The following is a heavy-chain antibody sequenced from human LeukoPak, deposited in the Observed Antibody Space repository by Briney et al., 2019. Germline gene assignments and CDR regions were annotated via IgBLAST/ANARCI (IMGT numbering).Heavy chain of an antibody. CDR2: INPNSGGT. V-gene: IGHV1-2*02. J-gene: IGHJ6*02. D-gene: IGHD6-13*01. Sequence: ASVKVSCKASGYTFTGYYMHWVRQAPGQGLEWMGWINPNSGGTNYAQKFQGRVTMTRDTSISTAYMELSRLRSDDTAVYYCARCRGSSSILSDYYYGMDVWGQGTTVTVSS. CDR3: ARCRGSSSILSDYYYGMDV. CDR1: GYTFTGYY.